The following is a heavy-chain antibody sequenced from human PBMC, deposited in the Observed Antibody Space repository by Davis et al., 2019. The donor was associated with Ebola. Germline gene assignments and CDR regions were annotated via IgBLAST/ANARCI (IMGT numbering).Heavy chain of an antibody. CDR2: IYSGGRT. V-gene: IGHV3-53*01. CDR1: GFTVSANH. Sequence: GESLKISCAASGFTVSANHMSWVRQAPGKGLEWVSIIYSGGRTYYADSVKGRFTISRDNFKNTLYLQMNSLRAEDTAVYYCSGGSPLYYYYGMDVWGKGTTVTVSS. J-gene: IGHJ6*04. CDR3: SGGSPLYYYYGMDV. D-gene: IGHD3-16*01.